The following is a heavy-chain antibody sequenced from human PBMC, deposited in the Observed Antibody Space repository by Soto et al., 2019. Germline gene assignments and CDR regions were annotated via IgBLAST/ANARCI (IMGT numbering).Heavy chain of an antibody. D-gene: IGHD6-19*01. V-gene: IGHV3-30*18. Sequence: QVQLVESGGGVVQPGRSLRLSCAASGFTFSSYGMHWVRQAPGKGLEWVAVISYDGSNKYYADSVKGRITFSRDNSKNTLYLQMNSLRAEDTAVYYCAKDKEGLWLAHYFDYWGQGTLVTVSS. J-gene: IGHJ4*02. CDR3: AKDKEGLWLAHYFDY. CDR2: ISYDGSNK. CDR1: GFTFSSYG.